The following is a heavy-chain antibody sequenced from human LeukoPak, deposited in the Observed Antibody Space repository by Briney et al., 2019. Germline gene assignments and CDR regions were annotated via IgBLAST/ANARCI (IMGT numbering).Heavy chain of an antibody. CDR1: GYTLTELS. J-gene: IGHJ4*02. CDR2: FDPEDGET. D-gene: IGHD3-10*01. CDR3: ATVKAYYYGSGRPSYYFDY. V-gene: IGHV1-24*01. Sequence: ASVKVSCKVSGYTLTELSMHWVRQAPGKGLEWMGGFDPEDGETIYAQKFQGRVTMTEDTSTDTAYMELRSLRSEDTAVYYCATVKAYYYGSGRPSYYFDYWGQGTLVTVSS.